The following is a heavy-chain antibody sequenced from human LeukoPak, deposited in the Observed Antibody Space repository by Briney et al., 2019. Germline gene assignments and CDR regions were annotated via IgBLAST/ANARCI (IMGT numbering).Heavy chain of an antibody. V-gene: IGHV3-48*04. CDR1: GFTFRSYS. Sequence: HSGGSLRLSCAASGFTFRSYSMNWVRQAPGKGLEWVSYISSGSGTIYYADSVKGRFTISRDNAKNSLYLQMNSLAADDTAVYYCARVYISSRGYYYMDVWGKGTTVTISS. CDR3: ARVYISSRGYYYMDV. J-gene: IGHJ6*03. D-gene: IGHD6-13*01. CDR2: ISSGSGTI.